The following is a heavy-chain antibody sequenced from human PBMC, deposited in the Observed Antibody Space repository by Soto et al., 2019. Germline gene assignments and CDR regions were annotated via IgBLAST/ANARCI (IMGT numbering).Heavy chain of an antibody. Sequence: GGSLRLSCAASGFTFSSYGMHWVRQAPGRGLEWVAVIYSGGSTYYADSMKGRFTISRDNSKNTLYLQMNSLRAEDTAVYYCARYLSGGSGSYLESAPPYYYGMDVWGQGTTVTVSS. CDR2: IYSGGST. CDR3: ARYLSGGSGSYLESAPPYYYGMDV. D-gene: IGHD3-10*01. CDR1: GFTFSSYG. J-gene: IGHJ6*02. V-gene: IGHV3-53*01.